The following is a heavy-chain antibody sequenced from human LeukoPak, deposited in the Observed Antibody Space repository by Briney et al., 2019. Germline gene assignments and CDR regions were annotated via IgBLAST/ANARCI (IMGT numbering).Heavy chain of an antibody. Sequence: SVKVSCKASGGTFSSYAISWVRQAPGQGLEWMGRIIPILGIANYAQKFQGRVTITADKSTSTAYMELSSLRSEDTAVYYCARDGAGYSSGCFDYWGQGTLVTVSS. CDR2: IIPILGIA. CDR1: GGTFSSYA. J-gene: IGHJ4*02. D-gene: IGHD6-19*01. V-gene: IGHV1-69*04. CDR3: ARDGAGYSSGCFDY.